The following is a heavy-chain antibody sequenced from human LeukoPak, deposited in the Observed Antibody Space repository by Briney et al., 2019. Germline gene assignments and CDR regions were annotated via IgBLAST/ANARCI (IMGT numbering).Heavy chain of an antibody. D-gene: IGHD1-26*01. V-gene: IGHV3-7*01. J-gene: IGHJ4*02. CDR2: IKQDGSEK. CDR3: ARDSGSYLVGGSDY. CDR1: GFTFSSYW. Sequence: GGSLRLSCAASGFTFSSYWMSWVRQAPGKGLEWVANIKQDGSEKYYVDSVKGRFTISRDNAKNSLYLQMNSLRAEDTAVYYCARDSGSYLVGGSDYWGQGTLVTVSS.